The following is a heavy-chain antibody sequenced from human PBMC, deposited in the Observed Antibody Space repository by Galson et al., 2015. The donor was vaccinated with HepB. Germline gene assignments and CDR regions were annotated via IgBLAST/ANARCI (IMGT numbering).Heavy chain of an antibody. J-gene: IGHJ5*02. V-gene: IGHV1-3*01. CDR1: GYTFTSYA. CDR3: ARVRTTNWFDP. D-gene: IGHD4-11*01. Sequence: SVKVSCKASGYTFTSYAMHWVRQAPGQRLEWMGWINAGNGNTKYSQKFQGRITITRDTSASTAYMELSSLRSEDTAVYYCARVRTTNWFDPWGQGTLVTVSS. CDR2: INAGNGNT.